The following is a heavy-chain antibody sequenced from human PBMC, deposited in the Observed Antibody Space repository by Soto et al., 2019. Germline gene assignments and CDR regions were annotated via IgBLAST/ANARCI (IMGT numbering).Heavy chain of an antibody. Sequence: EVQLLESGGGLVQPGGSLRLSCATSGFTFSSYAMSWVRQAPGKGLEWVSAISGSGGSTYYADSVKGRFTISRDNTKKMLYLQMNSLRAEDTAVYYCAEDPNPRYCSGGSCYDEIDYWGQGTLVTVSS. J-gene: IGHJ4*02. CDR1: GFTFSSYA. D-gene: IGHD2-15*01. CDR3: AEDPNPRYCSGGSCYDEIDY. CDR2: ISGSGGST. V-gene: IGHV3-23*01.